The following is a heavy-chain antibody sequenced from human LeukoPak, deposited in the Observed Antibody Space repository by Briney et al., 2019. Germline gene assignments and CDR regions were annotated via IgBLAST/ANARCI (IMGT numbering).Heavy chain of an antibody. Sequence: SETLSLTCAVYGGSFSGYYWSWIRQPPGKGLEWIGEINHSGSTNYNPSLKSRVTISVDTSKNQFSLKLSSVTAADTAVYYCARGVHSIPAAIRGLYYYYYMDVWGKGTTVTVSS. V-gene: IGHV4-34*01. D-gene: IGHD2-2*02. J-gene: IGHJ6*03. CDR3: ARGVHSIPAAIRGLYYYYYMDV. CDR2: INHSGST. CDR1: GGSFSGYY.